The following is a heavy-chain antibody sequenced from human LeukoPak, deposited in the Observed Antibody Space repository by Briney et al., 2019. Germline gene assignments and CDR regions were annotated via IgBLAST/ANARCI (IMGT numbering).Heavy chain of an antibody. CDR1: GGSISSYY. V-gene: IGHV4-4*07. J-gene: IGHJ4*02. CDR3: ARDKGTSYLSSFDY. Sequence: SETLSLTCTVSGGSISSYYWSWIRQPAGKGLEWIGRIYTSGSTNYNPSLKSRVTISVDTSKNQFSLKLSSVTAADTAVYYCARDKGTSYLSSFDYWGQGTLVTVSS. CDR2: IYTSGST. D-gene: IGHD6-6*01.